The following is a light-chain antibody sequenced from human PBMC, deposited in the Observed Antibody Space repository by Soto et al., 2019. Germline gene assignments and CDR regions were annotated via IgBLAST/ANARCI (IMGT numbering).Light chain of an antibody. J-gene: IGLJ3*02. CDR3: SSYTSSSTWV. CDR2: DVS. Sequence: QSALTQPASVSGSPGQSIAISCTGTSGDVGGYNYVSWYQQHPGKTPNLMIYDVSNRPSGVSNRFSGSKSGNTASLTISGLQAEDEADYYCSSYTSSSTWVFGGGTQLTVL. V-gene: IGLV2-14*01. CDR1: SGDVGGYNY.